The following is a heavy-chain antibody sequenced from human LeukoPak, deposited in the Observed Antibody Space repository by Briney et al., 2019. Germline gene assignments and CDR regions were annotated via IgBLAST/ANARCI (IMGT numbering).Heavy chain of an antibody. CDR2: ISSSGSTI. V-gene: IGHV3-48*03. Sequence: GGSLRLSCAASGFTFSSYEMNWVRQAPGKGLEWVSYISSSGSTIYYADSVKGRFTISRDNSKNTLYLQMSSLTVEDTAVYFCAKGWIGAPIDYWGQGTLVTVSS. J-gene: IGHJ4*02. CDR1: GFTFSSYE. D-gene: IGHD5-12*01. CDR3: AKGWIGAPIDY.